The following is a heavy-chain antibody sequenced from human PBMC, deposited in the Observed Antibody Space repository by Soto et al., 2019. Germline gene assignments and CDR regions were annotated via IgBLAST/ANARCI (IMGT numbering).Heavy chain of an antibody. Sequence: PGGSLRLSCVACGFTFSSYSVSWVRQAPWKGLEWVSTISASGSSTYYADSVKGRFTISRDNSKNTLFLQVNSLRAEDTAVYYCAKDQGRVGRIFDYWGQGTLVAFCS. V-gene: IGHV3-23*01. CDR1: GFTFSSYS. CDR2: ISASGSST. CDR3: AKDQGRVGRIFDY. J-gene: IGHJ4*02.